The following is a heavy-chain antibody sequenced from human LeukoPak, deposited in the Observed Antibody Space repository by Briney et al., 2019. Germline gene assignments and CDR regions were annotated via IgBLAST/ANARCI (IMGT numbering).Heavy chain of an antibody. V-gene: IGHV3-30*04. CDR2: ISYDGRNK. CDR3: AKDGGQEYYDSSGYYGNAFDI. J-gene: IGHJ3*02. D-gene: IGHD3-22*01. CDR1: GFTFSSYA. Sequence: GGSLRLSCAASGFTFSSYAMHWVRQAPGKGLEWVAVISYDGRNKYYADSVKGRFTISRDNSKNTLYPQMNSLRAEDTAVYYCAKDGGQEYYDSSGYYGNAFDIWGQGTMVTVSS.